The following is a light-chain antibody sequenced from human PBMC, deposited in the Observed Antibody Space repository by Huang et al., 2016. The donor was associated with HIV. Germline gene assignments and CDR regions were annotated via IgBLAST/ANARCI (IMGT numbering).Light chain of an antibody. V-gene: IGKV4-1*01. J-gene: IGKJ1*01. Sequence: DIVMTQSPDSLAVSLGEGATISCKSSQSILYSPNNKNYLAWYQQKPGQPPTLLIYWASTRGAGVPDRFSGSGSGTDFTLTISSLQAEDVAVYYCQQYYSTPRTFGQGTKVEIK. CDR2: WAS. CDR3: QQYYSTPRT. CDR1: QSILYSPNNKNY.